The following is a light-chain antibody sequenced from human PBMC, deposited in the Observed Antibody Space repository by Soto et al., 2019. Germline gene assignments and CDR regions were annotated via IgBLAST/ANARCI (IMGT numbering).Light chain of an antibody. V-gene: IGKV3-20*01. CDR2: DAS. CDR3: QHYGSSRT. CDR1: QSVRSN. Sequence: EIEMTQSPGTLSASPGERATLSCRASQSVRSNLAWYQQKPGQAPRLLIYDASNRATGIPARFSGSGSGTDFTLTISRLEPEDFAVYFCQHYGSSRTFGQGTKVDIK. J-gene: IGKJ1*01.